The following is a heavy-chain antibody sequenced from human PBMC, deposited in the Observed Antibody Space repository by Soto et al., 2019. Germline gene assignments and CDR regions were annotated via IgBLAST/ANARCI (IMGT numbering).Heavy chain of an antibody. CDR3: ARNRILGATPHEAFDI. CDR1: GGSISSGGYY. V-gene: IGHV4-31*03. D-gene: IGHD1-26*01. Sequence: SETLSLTCTVSGGSISSGGYYWSWIRQHPGKGLEWIGYIYYSGSTYYNPSLKSRVTISVDTSKNQFSLKLSSVTAADTAVYYCARNRILGATPHEAFDIWGQGTMVTVSS. J-gene: IGHJ3*02. CDR2: IYYSGST.